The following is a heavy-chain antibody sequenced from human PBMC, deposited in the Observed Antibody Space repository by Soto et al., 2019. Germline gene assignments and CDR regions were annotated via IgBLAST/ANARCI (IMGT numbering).Heavy chain of an antibody. CDR2: INPSGGST. Sequence: ASVKVSCKASGYTFTSYYMHWVRQAPGQGLEWMGIINPSGGSTSYAQKFQGRVTMTRDTSTSTVYMELSSLRSDDTAVYYCARDQSFDRSYYYGIDFWGQGTTVTVSS. CDR1: GYTFTSYY. J-gene: IGHJ6*02. CDR3: ARDQSFDRSYYYGIDF. D-gene: IGHD3-22*01. V-gene: IGHV1-46*01.